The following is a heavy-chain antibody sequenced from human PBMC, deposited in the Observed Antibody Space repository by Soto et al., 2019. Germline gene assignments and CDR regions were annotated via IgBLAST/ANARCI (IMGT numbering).Heavy chain of an antibody. J-gene: IGHJ3*01. V-gene: IGHV3-23*01. Sequence: EVQLLESGGGLVQPGGSQRLSCAASGFTFSSYAMSWVRQGPGKGLEWVTLISGSGGVTDYADSVKGRFTVSRDNSKNTRNLELNSLTAGDTAIYYCAKIHSGSYEDDFDVWGQGTVVTVSS. CDR3: AKIHSGSYEDDFDV. CDR1: GFTFSSYA. D-gene: IGHD6-19*01. CDR2: ISGSGGVT.